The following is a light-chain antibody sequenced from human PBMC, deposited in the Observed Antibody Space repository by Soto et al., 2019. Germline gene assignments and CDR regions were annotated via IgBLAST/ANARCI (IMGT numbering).Light chain of an antibody. J-gene: IGKJ4*01. CDR2: AAS. Sequence: DIQMTQSPSSLSASVGDRVTITCRASQDISSWLAWYQQKPDKAPRSLIYAASILQSGVPSRFSGSGYGTYFTLTITSLQPEDFATYYCQQYNSYPLTFGGGTKVEFK. V-gene: IGKV1D-16*01. CDR1: QDISSW. CDR3: QQYNSYPLT.